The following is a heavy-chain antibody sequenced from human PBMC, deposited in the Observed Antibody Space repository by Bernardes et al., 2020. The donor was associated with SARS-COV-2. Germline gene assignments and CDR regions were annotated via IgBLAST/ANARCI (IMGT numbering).Heavy chain of an antibody. D-gene: IGHD3-10*01. V-gene: IGHV4-39*01. CDR1: GDSISSEDSY. Sequence: SETLSLTCSVSGDSISSEDSYWGWIRQPPGKGLAWIGSIFYSGTTYYNPSLRSRVTVSVDTSNNQFSLNLNSVTAADTAVYYCARQTYYFGSGRYFDRWGQGTPVTVSS. J-gene: IGHJ4*02. CDR2: IFYSGTT. CDR3: ARQTYYFGSGRYFDR.